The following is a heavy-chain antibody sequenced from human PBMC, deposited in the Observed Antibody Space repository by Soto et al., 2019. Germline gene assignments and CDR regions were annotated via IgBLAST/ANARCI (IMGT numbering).Heavy chain of an antibody. Sequence: PGESLKISCKGSGYSFTSYWIDWVRQMSGKGLEWMGIIYPGDSDTGYRPSFQGQGTISADNSISTAYLQSSSLKASDTAMYYSATPDGRGYALNAFDIWGHGTMVTVS. J-gene: IGHJ3*02. V-gene: IGHV5-51*01. CDR3: ATPDGRGYALNAFDI. CDR2: IYPGDSDT. D-gene: IGHD3-22*01. CDR1: GYSFTSYW.